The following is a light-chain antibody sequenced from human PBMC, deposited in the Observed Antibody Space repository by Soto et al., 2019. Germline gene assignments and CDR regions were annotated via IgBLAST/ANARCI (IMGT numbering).Light chain of an antibody. CDR1: QSISSY. Sequence: DIQMTQSPSSLSASVGDIVTITCRASQSISSYLSWYQQKPGTAPKVLIYDAYTLESGVPSRFSGSGYGTVFTLTISSLQAEDFASYYCQQSYDTPYTFGQGTKVDIK. CDR3: QQSYDTPYT. J-gene: IGKJ2*01. CDR2: DAY. V-gene: IGKV1-39*01.